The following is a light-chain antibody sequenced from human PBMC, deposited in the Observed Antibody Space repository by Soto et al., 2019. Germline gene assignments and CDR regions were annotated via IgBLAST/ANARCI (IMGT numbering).Light chain of an antibody. V-gene: IGLV2-8*01. CDR1: SSDVGGYNY. CDR2: EVN. Sequence: QSALTQPPSASGSPGQSVTISCTGTSSDVGGYNYVSWYQQHPGKGPKLMIYEVNKRPSGVPDRFSGSKSDNTASLTVSGLQTEDEADYYCTSYAGRNSYVFGTGTKVTVL. J-gene: IGLJ1*01. CDR3: TSYAGRNSYV.